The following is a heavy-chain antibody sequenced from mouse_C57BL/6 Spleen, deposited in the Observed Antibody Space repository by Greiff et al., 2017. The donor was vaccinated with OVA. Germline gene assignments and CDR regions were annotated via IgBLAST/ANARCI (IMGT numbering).Heavy chain of an antibody. CDR3: TTDYGAWCAY. CDR2: IDPENGDT. J-gene: IGHJ3*01. D-gene: IGHD1-1*01. CDR1: GFNIKDDY. Sequence: EVNVVESGAELVRPGASVKLSCTASGFNIKDDYMHWVKQRPEQGLEWIGWIDPENGDTEYASKFQGKATITADTSSNTAYLQLSSLTSEDTAVYYCTTDYGAWCAYWGQGTLVTVSA. V-gene: IGHV14-4*01.